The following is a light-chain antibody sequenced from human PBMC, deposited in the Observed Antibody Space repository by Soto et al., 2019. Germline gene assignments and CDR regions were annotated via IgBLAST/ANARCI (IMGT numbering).Light chain of an antibody. J-gene: IGKJ3*01. CDR1: QDITSY. Sequence: DIQMTQSPSSLSASVGDRVTITCQASQDITSYLNWYQHKPGKAPKLLIYDASILEAGVPPRFSGSGSGTDFTLTISSLQPEDVATYYCQLCDYLPIFGPGTTVDFK. CDR2: DAS. V-gene: IGKV1-33*01. CDR3: QLCDYLPI.